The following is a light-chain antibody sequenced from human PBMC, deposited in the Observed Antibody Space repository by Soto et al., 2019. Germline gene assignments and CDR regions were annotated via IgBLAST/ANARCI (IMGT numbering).Light chain of an antibody. Sequence: EIVWTQSQGTLAVSPLKLGSPSVMASQSVSSNYLAWYQQTPGQAPRLLVSDASSRATGIPDRFSGSASGTAFTLTLSRLEPEDSAMYYCQQYGTAPITFGQGTRLEI. CDR1: QSVSSNY. J-gene: IGKJ5*01. CDR2: DAS. CDR3: QQYGTAPIT. V-gene: IGKV3-20*01.